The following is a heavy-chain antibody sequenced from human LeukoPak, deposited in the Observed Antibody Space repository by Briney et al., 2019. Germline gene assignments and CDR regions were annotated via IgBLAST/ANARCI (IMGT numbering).Heavy chain of an antibody. D-gene: IGHD5-18*01. J-gene: IGHJ2*01. CDR3: AREAYSYGSTDYYFDL. CDR2: IWYDGRKI. CDR1: GFTFSNYG. Sequence: GGSLRLSCAASGFTFSNYGLHWVRQAPGKGLEGVAVIWYDGRKIYYTDSVKGRFTISRDKSKNTLYLQMNNLRAEDTALYSCAREAYSYGSTDYYFDLWGRGTLVTVSS. V-gene: IGHV3-33*01.